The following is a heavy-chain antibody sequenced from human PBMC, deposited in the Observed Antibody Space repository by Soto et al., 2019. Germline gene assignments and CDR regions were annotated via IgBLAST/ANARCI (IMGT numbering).Heavy chain of an antibody. CDR2: ISGSGGST. CDR1: GFTFSSYA. Sequence: DVQLLESGGGLVQPGGSLRLSCAASGFTFSSYAMSWVRQAPGKGLEWVSAISGSGGSTYYADSVKGRFTISSDNSKNTLYLQMNSLRAEDPGVYYCAKDRGWLVREDFDYWGQGMLVTVSS. V-gene: IGHV3-23*01. D-gene: IGHD6-19*01. CDR3: AKDRGWLVREDFDY. J-gene: IGHJ4*02.